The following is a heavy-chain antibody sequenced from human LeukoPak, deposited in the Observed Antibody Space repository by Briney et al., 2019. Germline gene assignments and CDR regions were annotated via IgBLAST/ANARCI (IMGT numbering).Heavy chain of an antibody. J-gene: IGHJ2*01. CDR3: ARFALGWYFDL. CDR1: GFTFSSYE. D-gene: IGHD7-27*01. V-gene: IGHV3-48*03. CDR2: ISSSGSTI. Sequence: PGGSLRLSCAASGFTFSSYEMNWVRQAPWKGLEWVSYISSSGSTIYYADPVKGRFTISRDNAKNSLYLQMNSLRAEDTAVYYCARFALGWYFDLWGRGTLVTVSS.